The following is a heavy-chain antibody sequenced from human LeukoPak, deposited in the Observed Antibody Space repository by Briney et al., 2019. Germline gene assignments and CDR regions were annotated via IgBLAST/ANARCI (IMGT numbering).Heavy chain of an antibody. CDR3: ARGRRRGTAAAAFDY. J-gene: IGHJ4*02. CDR1: GGSISSYY. D-gene: IGHD6-13*01. V-gene: IGHV4-59*01. Sequence: SETLSLTCTVSGGSISSYYWSWIRQPPGKGLEWIGYIYYSGSTNYNPSLKSRVTISVDTSKNQFSLKLSSVTAADTAVYYCARGRRRGTAAAAFDYWGQGTLVTVSS. CDR2: IYYSGST.